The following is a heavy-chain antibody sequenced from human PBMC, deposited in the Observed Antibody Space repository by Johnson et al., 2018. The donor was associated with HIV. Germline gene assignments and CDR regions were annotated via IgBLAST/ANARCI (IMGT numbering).Heavy chain of an antibody. Sequence: QVQLVESGGGVVQPGRSLRLSCAASGFTFSSYGMHWVRQAPVKGLEWVAVISYDGSNKYYADSVKGRFTISRDNSKNTLYLQMNSLRAEDTAVYYCAKGPWDLPHAFNIWGRGTMVTVSS. CDR2: ISYDGSNK. D-gene: IGHD1-26*01. V-gene: IGHV3-30*18. CDR1: GFTFSSYG. CDR3: AKGPWDLPHAFNI. J-gene: IGHJ3*02.